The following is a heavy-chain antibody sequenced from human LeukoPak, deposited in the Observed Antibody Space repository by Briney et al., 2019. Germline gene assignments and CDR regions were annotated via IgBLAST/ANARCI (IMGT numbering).Heavy chain of an antibody. Sequence: GRSLRLSCAASGFTFSSYAMHWVRQAPGKGLEWVAVISYDGSNKYYADSVKGRFTISRDNSKNTLYLEMNSLRPEDTAVYYCARSSSGWYEGDYWGQGTLVTVSS. J-gene: IGHJ4*02. D-gene: IGHD6-19*01. CDR2: ISYDGSNK. V-gene: IGHV3-30*04. CDR3: ARSSSGWYEGDY. CDR1: GFTFSSYA.